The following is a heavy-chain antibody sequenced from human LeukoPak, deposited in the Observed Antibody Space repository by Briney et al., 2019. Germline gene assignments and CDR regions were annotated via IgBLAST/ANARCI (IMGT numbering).Heavy chain of an antibody. J-gene: IGHJ2*01. CDR1: GGSISSDY. V-gene: IGHV4-59*01. Sequence: PSETLSLTCTVSGGSISSDYWTWIRQSPGKGLEWIGYIYYSGSTNYNPSLKRRVTISVDTSKSQFSLNLTSVTAADTALYFCARDGIGGSKWYFDLWGRGTLVTVSS. CDR3: ARDGIGGSKWYFDL. CDR2: IYYSGST. D-gene: IGHD1-26*01.